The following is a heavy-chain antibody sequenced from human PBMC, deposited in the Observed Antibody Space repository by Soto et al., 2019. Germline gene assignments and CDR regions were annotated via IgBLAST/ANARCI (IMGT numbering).Heavy chain of an antibody. CDR2: IYYSGST. J-gene: IGHJ4*02. V-gene: IGHV4-31*03. CDR3: ARVEVAVAGTSYWASPIDY. CDR1: GGSISSGGYY. Sequence: QVQLQESGPGLVKPSQTLSLTCTVSGGSISSGGYYWSWIRQHPGKGLEWIGYIYYSGSTYYNPSLKSRVTISVDTAKNQFSLKLSSVTAADTAVYYCARVEVAVAGTSYWASPIDYWGQGTLVTVSS. D-gene: IGHD6-19*01.